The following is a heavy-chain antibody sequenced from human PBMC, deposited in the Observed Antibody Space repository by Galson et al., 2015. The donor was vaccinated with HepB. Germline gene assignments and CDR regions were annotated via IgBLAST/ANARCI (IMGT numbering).Heavy chain of an antibody. CDR3: AKRYGRQSYFDY. Sequence: SLRLSCAASGFTFSSYGMHWVRQAPGKGLEWVAFIRYDGSNKYYADSVKGRFTISRDNSKNTLYLQMNSLSAEDTAVYYCAKRYGRQSYFDYWGQGTLVTVSS. CDR2: IRYDGSNK. D-gene: IGHD3-10*01. J-gene: IGHJ4*02. V-gene: IGHV3-30*02. CDR1: GFTFSSYG.